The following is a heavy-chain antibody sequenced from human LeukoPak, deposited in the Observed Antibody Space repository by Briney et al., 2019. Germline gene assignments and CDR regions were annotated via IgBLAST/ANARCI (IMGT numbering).Heavy chain of an antibody. CDR2: ISSSGSTI. Sequence: GGSLRLSCAASGFTFSDYYMSWIRQAPGKGLEWVSYISSSGSTIYYADSVKGRFTISRDNAKNSLYLQMNSLRAEDTAVYYCAKGGLMIVVVTLFDYWGQGTLVTVSS. D-gene: IGHD3-22*01. V-gene: IGHV3-11*01. CDR3: AKGGLMIVVVTLFDY. CDR1: GFTFSDYY. J-gene: IGHJ4*02.